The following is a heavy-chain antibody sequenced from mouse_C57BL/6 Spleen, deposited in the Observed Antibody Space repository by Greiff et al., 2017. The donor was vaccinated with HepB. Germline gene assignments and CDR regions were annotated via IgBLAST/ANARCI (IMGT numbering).Heavy chain of an antibody. CDR1: GYTFTSYW. CDR2: INPSNGGT. J-gene: IGHJ1*03. CDR3: ARSGYGPWYFDV. D-gene: IGHD1-1*02. V-gene: IGHV1-53*01. Sequence: QVQLQQSGTELVQPGASVKLSCKASGYTFTSYWMHWVKQRPGQGLEWIGNINPSNGGTNYNEKFKSKATLTVDKSSSTAYMQLSSLTSEDSAVYYCARSGYGPWYFDVWGTGTTVTVSS.